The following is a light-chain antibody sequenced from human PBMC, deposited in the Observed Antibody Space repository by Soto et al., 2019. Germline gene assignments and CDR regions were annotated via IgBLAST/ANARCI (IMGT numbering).Light chain of an antibody. CDR1: QSISDR. Sequence: DIRLTQSPSTLSASVGDIVTITCRASQSISDRLAWYQQKSWKAPRLLIYRASSLENEVPSRFSGSGSGTEFTLTISSLQPDDFATYYCQQYNLYSAITFGQGTKLEI. CDR3: QQYNLYSAIT. V-gene: IGKV1-5*03. CDR2: RAS. J-gene: IGKJ2*01.